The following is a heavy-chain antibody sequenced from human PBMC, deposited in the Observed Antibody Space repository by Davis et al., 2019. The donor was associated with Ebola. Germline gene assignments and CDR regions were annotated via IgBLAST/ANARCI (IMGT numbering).Heavy chain of an antibody. D-gene: IGHD4-17*01. J-gene: IGHJ6*03. CDR1: GGSVSSGSYY. Sequence: PSETLSLTCTVSGGSVSSGSYYWSWIRQPPGKGLEWIGYIYYSGSTNYNPSLKSRVTISVDTSINQFSLKLNSVTAADTAVYYCASVKATVTTYYYYYYMDVWGKGTTVTVSS. CDR3: ASVKATVTTYYYYYYMDV. CDR2: IYYSGST. V-gene: IGHV4-61*01.